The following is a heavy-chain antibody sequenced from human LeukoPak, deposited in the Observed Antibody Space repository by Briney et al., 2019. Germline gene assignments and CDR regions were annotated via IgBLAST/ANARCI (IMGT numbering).Heavy chain of an antibody. J-gene: IGHJ4*02. CDR1: GGSFSAFH. CDR3: ASRPFLYGFRTYFDN. CDR2: MKQSGTP. Sequence: SETLSLTCAVYGGSFSAFHWNWIRQSPAKGLEWLGEMKQSGTPRYNPSLQSRVTISVEKSKNPFSLNVRSVTAADTAVYYCASRPFLYGFRTYFDNWAQGTLVTVSS. D-gene: IGHD3-10*01. V-gene: IGHV4-34*01.